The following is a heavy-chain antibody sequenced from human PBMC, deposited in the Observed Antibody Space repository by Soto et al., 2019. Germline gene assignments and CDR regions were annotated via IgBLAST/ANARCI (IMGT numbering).Heavy chain of an antibody. V-gene: IGHV1-69*01. J-gene: IGHJ6*01. Sequence: QVQLVQSGAEVKKPGSSVKVSCKASGGTFSSYAISWVRQAPGQGLEWMGGIIPISGPANYAQKFQGRVTITADESTSTAYMELRSLRSEDTAVYYCARSQGSSTSLEIYYYYYYGMDVWGQGTTVTVSS. CDR3: ARSQGSSTSLEIYYYYYYGMDV. CDR1: GGTFSSYA. D-gene: IGHD2-2*01. CDR2: IIPISGPA.